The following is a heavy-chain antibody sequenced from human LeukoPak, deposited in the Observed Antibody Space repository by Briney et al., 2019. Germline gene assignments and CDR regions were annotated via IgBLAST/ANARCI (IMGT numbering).Heavy chain of an antibody. CDR2: IYTSGST. CDR3: ARDRSSSGWYSYRYFDL. V-gene: IGHV4-4*07. D-gene: IGHD6-19*01. CDR1: GGSISSYY. J-gene: IGHJ2*01. Sequence: SETLSLTCTVSGGSISSYYWSWIRQPAGKGLEWIGRIYTSGSTNYNPSLKSRVTMSVDTSKNQFSLKLSSVTAAGTAVYYCARDRSSSGWYSYRYFDLWGRGTLVTVSS.